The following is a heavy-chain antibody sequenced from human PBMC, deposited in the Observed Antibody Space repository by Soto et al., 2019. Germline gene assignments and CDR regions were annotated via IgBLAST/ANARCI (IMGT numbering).Heavy chain of an antibody. J-gene: IGHJ4*01. V-gene: IGHV4-59*01. CDR2: IYYSGST. Sequence: QVQLQESGPGLVKPSETLSLTCTVSGGSISSYYWSWIRQPPGKGLEWIGYIYYSGSTNYNPSLKSRVTISVDTSKNQFSLKLSSVTAADTAVYYCARRYAGNFDYWGQEPWSPSPQ. CDR3: ARRYAGNFDY. CDR1: GGSISSYY. D-gene: IGHD2-8*01.